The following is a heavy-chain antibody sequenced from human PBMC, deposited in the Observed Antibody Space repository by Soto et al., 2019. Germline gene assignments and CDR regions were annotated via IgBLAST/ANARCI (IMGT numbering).Heavy chain of an antibody. D-gene: IGHD2-2*01. CDR1: GDSVSSNSSA. Sequence: PSQTLSLTCAISGDSVSSNSSAWNWIRQSPSGGLKWLGRTYYRSKWYNDYAVSVKSRITINPDTSKNQFSLQLNSVTPEDTAVYYCARDSRIVVVPAAMHRDGTDYYYGMDVWGQGTTVTVSS. J-gene: IGHJ6*02. V-gene: IGHV6-1*01. CDR3: ARDSRIVVVPAAMHRDGTDYYYGMDV. CDR2: TYYRSKWYN.